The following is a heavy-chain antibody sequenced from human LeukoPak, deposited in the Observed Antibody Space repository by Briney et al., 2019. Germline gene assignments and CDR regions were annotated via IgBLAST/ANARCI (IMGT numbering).Heavy chain of an antibody. CDR2: IYPGDLRV. Sequence: GESLKIFYQGFGYSFTSYWIGWVRQMPGKGMEWMGVIYPGDLRVRYNPSFQGQVTISVDKSINTAYLQWVSLRASDSAMYYCACRDLTSTWSFPWGQGTLVTVSS. D-gene: IGHD6-13*01. CDR3: ACRDLTSTWSFP. J-gene: IGHJ5*02. V-gene: IGHV5-51*01. CDR1: GYSFTSYW.